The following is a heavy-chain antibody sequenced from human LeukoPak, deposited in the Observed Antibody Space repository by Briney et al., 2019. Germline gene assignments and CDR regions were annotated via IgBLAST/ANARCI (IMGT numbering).Heavy chain of an antibody. CDR2: IYHSGNT. CDR3: ARRTTTKGAFDI. V-gene: IGHV4-4*02. CDR1: GDSISSTNW. D-gene: IGHD4-17*01. J-gene: IGHJ3*02. Sequence: SGTLSLTCAVSGDSISSTNWWSWVRQPPGKGLEWIGEIYHSGNTDYNPSLKSRVTISVDKSRNHFSLKLNSVTAADTAVYYCARRTTTKGAFDIWGQGTVVIVSS.